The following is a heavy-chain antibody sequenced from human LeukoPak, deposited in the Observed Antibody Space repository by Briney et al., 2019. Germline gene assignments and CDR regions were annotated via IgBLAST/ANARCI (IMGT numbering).Heavy chain of an antibody. Sequence: GGSLRLSCAASGFTFNDYHMSWIRQAPGKGLEWVSYISDSGTIYYADSVKGRFTISRDNSKDTLYLQMNSLRAEDTAVYYCARRAGAYSHPYDYWGQGTLVTVSS. J-gene: IGHJ4*02. CDR2: ISDSGTI. D-gene: IGHD4/OR15-4a*01. CDR3: ARRAGAYSHPYDY. V-gene: IGHV3-11*01. CDR1: GFTFNDYH.